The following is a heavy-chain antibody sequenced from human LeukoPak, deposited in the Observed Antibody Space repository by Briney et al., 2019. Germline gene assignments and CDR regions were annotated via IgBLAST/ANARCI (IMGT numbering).Heavy chain of an antibody. CDR3: ARHRYYYDSSGYYYQP. CDR2: IYYSGST. D-gene: IGHD3-22*01. J-gene: IGHJ5*02. Sequence: SETLSLTCTVSGASISSYYWSWIRQPPGKGLEWIGYIYYSGSTNNNPSLKSRVTISVDTSKNQFSLRLSSVTAADTAVYYCARHRYYYDSSGYYYQPWGQGTLVTVSS. CDR1: GASISSYY. V-gene: IGHV4-59*01.